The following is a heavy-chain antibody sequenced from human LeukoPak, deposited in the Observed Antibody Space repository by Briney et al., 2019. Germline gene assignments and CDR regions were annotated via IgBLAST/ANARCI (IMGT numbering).Heavy chain of an antibody. Sequence: PGGSLRLSCAASGFTFDDCAMHWVRQAPGKGLEWVSGISWNSGSIGYADSVKGRFTISRDNAKNSLYLQMNSLRAEDTALYYCAKMTTVTTGAFDIWGQGTMVTVSS. J-gene: IGHJ3*02. CDR2: ISWNSGSI. CDR1: GFTFDDCA. CDR3: AKMTTVTTGAFDI. V-gene: IGHV3-9*01. D-gene: IGHD4-17*01.